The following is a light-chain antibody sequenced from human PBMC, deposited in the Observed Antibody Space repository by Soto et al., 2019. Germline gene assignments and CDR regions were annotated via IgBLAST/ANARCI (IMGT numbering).Light chain of an antibody. Sequence: QSALTQPPSVSGAPGQRVTISCIGSSSNIGAGYDVHWYQQLPGKAPKLLIYGNDNRPSGVPERFSGSKSGTSASLAITGLRADDEADYYCQSYGSSPSANFVFGTGTKVTVL. V-gene: IGLV1-40*01. CDR3: QSYGSSPSANFV. J-gene: IGLJ1*01. CDR2: GND. CDR1: SSNIGAGYD.